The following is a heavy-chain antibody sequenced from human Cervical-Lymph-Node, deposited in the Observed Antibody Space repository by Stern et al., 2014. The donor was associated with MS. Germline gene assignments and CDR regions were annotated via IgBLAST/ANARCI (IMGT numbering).Heavy chain of an antibody. CDR1: GFTLTTSS. CDR3: ARADTTGGYYFDY. D-gene: IGHD1-1*01. J-gene: IGHJ4*02. CDR2: ISSTSSYI. Sequence: EVQLVESGGGLVKPGESLRLSGAASGFTLTTSSMTWVRQAPGKGLEWVSSISSTSSYIYCADSVKGRFTISRDNAKKTLSLQMNSLRVENTAIYYCARADTTGGYYFDYWGQGTLVTVSS. V-gene: IGHV3-21*01.